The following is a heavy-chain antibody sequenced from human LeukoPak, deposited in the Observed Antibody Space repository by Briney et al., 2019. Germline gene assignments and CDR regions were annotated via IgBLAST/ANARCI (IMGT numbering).Heavy chain of an antibody. J-gene: IGHJ4*02. CDR2: IYYSGST. CDR1: GGSISSYY. V-gene: IGHV4-59*08. D-gene: IGHD3-22*01. Sequence: SETLSLTCTVSGGSISSYYWSWIRQPPGKGLEWIGYIYYSGSTNYNPSLKSRVTISVDTSKNQFSLKPSSVTAADTAVYYCARHSLYYYDSSGYYPFDYWGQGTLVTVSS. CDR3: ARHSLYYYDSSGYYPFDY.